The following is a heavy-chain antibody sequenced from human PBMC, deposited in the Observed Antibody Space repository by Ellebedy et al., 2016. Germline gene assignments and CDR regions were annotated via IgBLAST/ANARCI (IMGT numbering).Heavy chain of an antibody. Sequence: SETLSLTCTVSGGSISSYYWSWIRQPPGKGLEWIGYIFYSGITNYNPSLRSRVTISLDTSKNQFSLRLASVTPADTAVYFCARLNDYGDYFDYWGQGTLVTVSS. CDR3: ARLNDYGDYFDY. CDR2: IFYSGIT. D-gene: IGHD4-17*01. CDR1: GGSISSYY. V-gene: IGHV4-59*08. J-gene: IGHJ4*02.